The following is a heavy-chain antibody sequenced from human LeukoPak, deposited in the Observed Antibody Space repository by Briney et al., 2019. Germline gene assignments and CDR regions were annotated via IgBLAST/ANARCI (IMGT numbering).Heavy chain of an antibody. D-gene: IGHD5-18*01. CDR1: GFTFSSYS. Sequence: GGSLRLSCAASGFTFSSYSMNWVRQAPGKGLEWVSSISSSSSYIYYAASVKGRFTISRDNAKNSLYLQMNSLRAEDTAVYYCARVSERIQLWLSSIYYGMDVWGQGTTVTVSS. CDR2: ISSSSSYI. V-gene: IGHV3-21*01. CDR3: ARVSERIQLWLSSIYYGMDV. J-gene: IGHJ6*02.